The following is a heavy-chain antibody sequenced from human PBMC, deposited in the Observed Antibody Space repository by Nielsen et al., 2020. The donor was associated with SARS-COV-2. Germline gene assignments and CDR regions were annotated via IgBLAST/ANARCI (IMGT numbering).Heavy chain of an antibody. CDR3: ARGRRVGTTLFEY. Sequence: SLKISCAASGFTFDDYAMHWVRQAPGKGLEWVSGISWNSGSIAYVDSVKGRFTISRDNAKNSLHLQMNSLRAEDTAFYYCARGRRVGTTLFEYWGQGTLVTVSS. CDR1: GFTFDDYA. J-gene: IGHJ4*02. D-gene: IGHD1-14*01. V-gene: IGHV3-9*01. CDR2: ISWNSGSI.